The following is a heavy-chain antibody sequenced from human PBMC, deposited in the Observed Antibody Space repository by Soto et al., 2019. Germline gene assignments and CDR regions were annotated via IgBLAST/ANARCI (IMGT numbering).Heavy chain of an antibody. V-gene: IGHV1-3*01. D-gene: IGHD3-3*01. CDR2: INAGNGNT. CDR3: ARISTIFGVVSTINYFDY. CDR1: GYTFTSYA. J-gene: IGHJ4*02. Sequence: QVQLVQSGAEVKKPGASVKVSRKASGYTFTSYAMHWVRQAPGQRLEWMGWINAGNGNTKYSQKFQGRVTITRDTSASTAYMELSSLRSEDTAVYYCARISTIFGVVSTINYFDYWGQGTLVTVSS.